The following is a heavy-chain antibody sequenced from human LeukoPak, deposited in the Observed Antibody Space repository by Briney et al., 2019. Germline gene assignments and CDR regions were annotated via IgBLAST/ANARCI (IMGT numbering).Heavy chain of an antibody. D-gene: IGHD4-23*01. J-gene: IGHJ4*02. CDR2: IYTSGST. CDR1: GVSISSYY. V-gene: IGHV4-4*09. Sequence: SETLSLTCTVSGVSISSYYWSWIRQPPGKGLEWIGYIYTSGSTNYNPSLKSRVTISVDTSNTQFSLKLSSVTAAATAAYYCATSPKLTYFDYWGQGTLVTVSS. CDR3: ATSPKLTYFDY.